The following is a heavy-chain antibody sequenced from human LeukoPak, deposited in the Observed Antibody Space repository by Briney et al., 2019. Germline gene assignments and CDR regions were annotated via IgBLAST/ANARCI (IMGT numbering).Heavy chain of an antibody. J-gene: IGHJ5*02. CDR3: VRGSSGTVVRGVSWAWFDP. CDR2: IKPDGSEK. Sequence: GGSLRLSCATSGFTFSTYWMTWVRQAPGKGLAWVANIKPDGSEKYYVDSVKGRFIISRDNAKKSLYLQMNSLRAEDTAVYYCVRGSSGTVVRGVSWAWFDPWGQGTLVTVSS. V-gene: IGHV3-7*05. D-gene: IGHD3-10*01. CDR1: GFTFSTYW.